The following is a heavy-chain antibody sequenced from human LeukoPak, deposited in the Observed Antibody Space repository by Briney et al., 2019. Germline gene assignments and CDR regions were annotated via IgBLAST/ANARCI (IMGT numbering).Heavy chain of an antibody. CDR1: GFTFSSYG. CDR2: ISYDGSNK. D-gene: IGHD5-18*01. Sequence: GRSLRLSCAASGFTFSSYGMHRVRQAPGKGLEWVAVISYDGSNKYYADSVKGRFTISRDNSKNTLYLQMNSLRAEDTAVYYCAKDVAQLWFRGVNYFDYWGQGTLVTVSS. CDR3: AKDVAQLWFRGVNYFDY. J-gene: IGHJ4*02. V-gene: IGHV3-30*18.